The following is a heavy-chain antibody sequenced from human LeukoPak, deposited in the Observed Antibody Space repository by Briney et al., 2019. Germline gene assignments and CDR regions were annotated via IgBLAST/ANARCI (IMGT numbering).Heavy chain of an antibody. CDR2: IDPDGTET. J-gene: IGHJ4*02. CDR3: TRAYDSGTYSTFDY. V-gene: IGHV3-74*01. CDR1: GFMFSSYW. D-gene: IGHD3-10*01. Sequence: GGSLRLSCAASGFMFSSYWMHWVRLGPGKGLVWDSCIDPDGTETTYADSVKGRLTISRDNAKNTVFLQMNNLTAEDTAVYYCTRAYDSGTYSTFDYWGQGALVTVTS.